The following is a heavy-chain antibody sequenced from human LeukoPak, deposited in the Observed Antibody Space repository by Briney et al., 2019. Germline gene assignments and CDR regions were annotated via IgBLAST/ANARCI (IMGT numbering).Heavy chain of an antibody. D-gene: IGHD1-26*01. J-gene: IGHJ3*01. CDR2: IYSSGST. CDR3: ARSSPYSGSLV. V-gene: IGHV3-53*01. CDR1: GFTFSSYA. Sequence: GGSLRLSCAASGFTFSSYAMSWVRQAPGKGLEWVSVIYSSGSTYYADSVKGRFTISRDNSKNTLYLQMNSLRVEDTAVYYCARSSPYSGSLVWGQGTMVTVSS.